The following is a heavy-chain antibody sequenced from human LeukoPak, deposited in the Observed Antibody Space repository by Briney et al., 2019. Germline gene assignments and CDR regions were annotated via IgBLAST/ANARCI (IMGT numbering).Heavy chain of an antibody. J-gene: IGHJ4*02. CDR2: ISYDGSNK. CDR3: AKPLVVTTTDYYFDY. V-gene: IGHV3-30*18. CDR1: GFTFSSYG. D-gene: IGHD2-21*02. Sequence: GGSLTLSCAASGFTFSSYGMHWVRQAPGKGLEWVAVISYDGSNKYYADSVKGRFTISRDNSKNTLYLQMNSLRAEDTAVYYCAKPLVVTTTDYYFDYWGQGTLVTVSS.